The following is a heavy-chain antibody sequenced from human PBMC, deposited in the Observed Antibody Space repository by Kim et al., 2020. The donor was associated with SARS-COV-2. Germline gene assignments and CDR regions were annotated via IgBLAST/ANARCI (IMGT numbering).Heavy chain of an antibody. CDR3: AKGLAAAAGSPSPYGV. V-gene: IGHV3-23*01. Sequence: GGSLRLSCAASGFTFSSHAMSWVRQAPGKGLEWVSAISGSGGSTYYADSVKGRFTISRDNSKNTLYLQMNSLRAEDTAVYYCAKGLAAAAGSPSPYGVWGQGTTVTVSS. CDR1: GFTFSSHA. CDR2: ISGSGGST. D-gene: IGHD6-13*01. J-gene: IGHJ6*02.